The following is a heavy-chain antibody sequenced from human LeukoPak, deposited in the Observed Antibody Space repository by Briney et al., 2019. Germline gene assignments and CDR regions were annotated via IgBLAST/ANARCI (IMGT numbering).Heavy chain of an antibody. CDR3: AKDSVATYYYGSGSFDY. CDR1: GFTFSSYG. D-gene: IGHD3-10*01. Sequence: GGSLRLSCAASGFTFSSYGMHWVRQAPGKGLEWVAFIRYDGSNKYYADSVKGRFTISRDNSKNSLYLQMNSLRAEDMALYYCAKDSVATYYYGSGSFDYWGQGTLVTVSS. CDR2: IRYDGSNK. V-gene: IGHV3-30*02. J-gene: IGHJ4*02.